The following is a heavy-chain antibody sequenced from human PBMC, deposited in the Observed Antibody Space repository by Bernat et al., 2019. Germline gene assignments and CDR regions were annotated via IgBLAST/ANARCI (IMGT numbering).Heavy chain of an antibody. D-gene: IGHD3-16*01. V-gene: IGHV1-2*02. J-gene: IGHJ4*02. Sequence: QVQMVQSGAEVKETGASVKVSCKAFGYTFTIYNFHWVRQAPGQGLEWMGWISPNSGVTNYAQKFQGRVTMTRDTSISTIYMELHGLTSDDTALYYCTGGGGTAHIDYCGRGTLVTVSS. CDR1: GYTFTIYN. CDR2: ISPNSGVT. CDR3: TGGGGTAHIDY.